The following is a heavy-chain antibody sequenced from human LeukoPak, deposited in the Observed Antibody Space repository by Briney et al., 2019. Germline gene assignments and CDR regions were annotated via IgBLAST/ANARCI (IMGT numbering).Heavy chain of an antibody. CDR1: GFTFSSYS. CDR3: ARDGDYYDSSVPFDC. CDR2: ISSSSSYI. V-gene: IGHV3-21*01. Sequence: GGSLRLSCAASGFTFSSYSMNWVRQAPGKGLEWVSSISSSSSYIYYAESVKGRFTISRDNAKNSLFLQMNSLRAEDTAVYYCARDGDYYDSSVPFDCWGQGTLVTVSS. J-gene: IGHJ4*02. D-gene: IGHD3-22*01.